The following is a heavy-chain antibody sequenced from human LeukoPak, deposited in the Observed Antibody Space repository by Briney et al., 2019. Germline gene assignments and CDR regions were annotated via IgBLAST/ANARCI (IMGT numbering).Heavy chain of an antibody. CDR3: AKDVRFISTGYFDY. D-gene: IGHD2-8*02. CDR2: ISRGSSEI. V-gene: IGHV3-48*01. J-gene: IGHJ4*02. CDR1: GFTFSSYS. Sequence: GGSLRLSCVASGFTFSSYSMNWVRQAPGKGLEWVSYISRGSSEIHYADSVKGRFSISRDNSKNTLYLQMNSLRAEDTAVYYCAKDVRFISTGYFDYWGQGTLVTVSS.